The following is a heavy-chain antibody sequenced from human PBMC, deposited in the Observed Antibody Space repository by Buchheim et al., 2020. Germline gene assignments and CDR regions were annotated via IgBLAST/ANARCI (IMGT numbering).Heavy chain of an antibody. Sequence: EAQLVESGGGLVQPGGSLRLSCEASGFTFKNSWMNWVRQAPGKGLEWVANVDEDGGGKYYVDSVKGRFTISRDNVKNSLYLQMDSLRAEDTAMYYCVRAISTSGAYWGQGT. J-gene: IGHJ4*02. CDR1: GFTFKNSW. CDR2: VDEDGGGK. V-gene: IGHV3-7*04. D-gene: IGHD3-10*01. CDR3: VRAISTSGAY.